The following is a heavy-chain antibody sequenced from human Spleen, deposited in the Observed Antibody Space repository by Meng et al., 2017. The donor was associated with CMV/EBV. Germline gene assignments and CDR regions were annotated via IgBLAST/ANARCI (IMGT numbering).Heavy chain of an antibody. D-gene: IGHD1-7*01. V-gene: IGHV1-8*01. J-gene: IGHJ4*02. Sequence: ASVKVSCKASGYTFTSYDINWVRQATGQGLEWMGWMNPNSGNTGYAQKFQGRVTMTRNTSISTAYMELSSLRSEDTAVYYCARDRWNYGNPYIDYWGQGTLVTVSS. CDR2: MNPNSGNT. CDR3: ARDRWNYGNPYIDY. CDR1: GYTFTSYD.